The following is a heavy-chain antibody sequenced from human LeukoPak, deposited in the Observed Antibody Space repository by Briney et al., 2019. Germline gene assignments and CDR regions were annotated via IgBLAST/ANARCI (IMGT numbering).Heavy chain of an antibody. J-gene: IGHJ4*02. CDR3: AKDGGYENFLWEPGY. CDR1: GFTFSSYG. CDR2: IRYDGSNK. V-gene: IGHV3-30*02. Sequence: PGGSLRLSCAASGFTFSSYGMHWVRQAPGKGLEWVAFIRYDGSNKYYADSVKGRFTISRDNSKNTLYLQMNSLRAEDTAVYNCAKDGGYENFLWEPGYWGQGTLVTVSS. D-gene: IGHD1-26*01.